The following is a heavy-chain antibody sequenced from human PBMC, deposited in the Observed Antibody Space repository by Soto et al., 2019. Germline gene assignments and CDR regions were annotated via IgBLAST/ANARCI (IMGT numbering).Heavy chain of an antibody. CDR3: ARDLGQWLVQGASDI. CDR1: GGSISTKY. J-gene: IGHJ3*02. Sequence: XETLSLTCTVSGGSISTKYWNWIRQPPGKGLEWIGYIDYTGSNKNNPSLNSRVTLSIDTSKNQFSLRLTSVTAADTAVYYCARDLGQWLVQGASDIWGPGTMVTVSS. V-gene: IGHV4-59*12. CDR2: IDYTGSN. D-gene: IGHD6-19*01.